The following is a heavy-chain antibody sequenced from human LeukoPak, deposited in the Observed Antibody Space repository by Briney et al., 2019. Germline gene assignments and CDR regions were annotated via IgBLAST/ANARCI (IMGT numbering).Heavy chain of an antibody. Sequence: GGSLRLSCAASGFTFDDYAMHWVRQAPGKGLEWVSGISWNGGSIGYADSVKGRFTISRDNAKNSLYLQMNSLRAEDTAVYYCARVWFGEFDYYYYGMDVWGQGTTVTVSS. V-gene: IGHV3-9*01. J-gene: IGHJ6*02. CDR2: ISWNGGSI. D-gene: IGHD3-10*01. CDR3: ARVWFGEFDYYYYGMDV. CDR1: GFTFDDYA.